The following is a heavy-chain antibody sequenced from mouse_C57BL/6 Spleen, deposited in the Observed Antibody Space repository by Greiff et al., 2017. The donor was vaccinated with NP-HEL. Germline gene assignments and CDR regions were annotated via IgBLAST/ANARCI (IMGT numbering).Heavy chain of an antibody. D-gene: IGHD1-1*01. V-gene: IGHV5-9*01. CDR2: ISGGGGNT. Sequence: DVMLVESGGGLVKPGGSLKLSCAASGFTFSSYTMSWVRQTPEKRLEWVATISGGGGNTYYPDSVKGRFTISRDNAKNTLYLQMSSLRSEDTALYYCARQITTVVARDWFAYWGQGTLVTVSA. CDR1: GFTFSSYT. J-gene: IGHJ3*01. CDR3: ARQITTVVARDWFAY.